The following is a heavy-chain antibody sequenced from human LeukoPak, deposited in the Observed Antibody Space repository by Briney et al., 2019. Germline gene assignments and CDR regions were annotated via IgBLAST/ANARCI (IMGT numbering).Heavy chain of an antibody. J-gene: IGHJ4*02. CDR3: ANLAPKLERPPGDY. CDR2: ISGSGGST. V-gene: IGHV3-23*01. D-gene: IGHD1-1*01. Sequence: GGSLRLSCAASGFTFSSYAMSWVRQAPGKGLEWVSAISGSGGSTYYADSVKGRFTIPRDNSKNTLYLQMNSLRAEDTAVYYCANLAPKLERPPGDYWGRGTLVTVSS. CDR1: GFTFSSYA.